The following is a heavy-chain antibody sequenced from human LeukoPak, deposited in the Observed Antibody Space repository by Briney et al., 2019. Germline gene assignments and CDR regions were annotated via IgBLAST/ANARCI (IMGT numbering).Heavy chain of an antibody. CDR1: GGSFSGYY. CDR3: ARRVNYYDSSGYLD. V-gene: IGHV4-34*01. D-gene: IGHD3-22*01. J-gene: IGHJ4*02. CDR2: INHSGST. Sequence: SETLSLTCAVYGGSFSGYYWSWIRQPPGKGLEWIGEINHSGSTNYNPSLKSRVTISVDTSKNQFSLKLSSVTAADTAVYYCARRVNYYDSSGYLDWGQGTLVTVSS.